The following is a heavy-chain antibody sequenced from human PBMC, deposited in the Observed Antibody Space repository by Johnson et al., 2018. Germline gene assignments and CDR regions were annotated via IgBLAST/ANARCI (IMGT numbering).Heavy chain of an antibody. J-gene: IGHJ6*02. CDR1: GYTFTSYD. Sequence: QVQLVQSGAEVKKPGASVKVSCKASGYTFTSYDINWVRQATGQGLEWMGWMNPNSGKPGYAQKFQGRVTMTRNTSISTAYMELSSLSSEDTAVYYCGRATGYYDFWSGYFYYYYGMDVWGQGTTVTVSS. V-gene: IGHV1-8*01. CDR3: GRATGYYDFWSGYFYYYYGMDV. D-gene: IGHD3-3*01. CDR2: MNPNSGKP.